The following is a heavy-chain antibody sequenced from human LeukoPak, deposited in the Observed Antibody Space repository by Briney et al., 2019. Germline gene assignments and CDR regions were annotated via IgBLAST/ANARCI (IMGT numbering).Heavy chain of an antibody. CDR3: ARGYGNYANWFDP. D-gene: IGHD4-11*01. CDR2: IKQDGSEK. V-gene: IGHV3-7*01. Sequence: GGSLRLSCAASGFTFSSYWMIWVRQAPGEGPEWVANIKQDGSEKYCVDSVKGRFTIPRDNAKNSLYLQMNSLRAEDTAVYYCARGYGNYANWFDPWGQGTLVTVSS. CDR1: GFTFSSYW. J-gene: IGHJ5*02.